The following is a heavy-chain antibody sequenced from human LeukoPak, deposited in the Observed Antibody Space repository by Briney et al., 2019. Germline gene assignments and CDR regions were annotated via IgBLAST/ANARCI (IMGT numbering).Heavy chain of an antibody. CDR2: IYHSGST. D-gene: IGHD3-3*01. CDR3: ARDRYYDFWSGFPQGDYLDY. V-gene: IGHV4-38-2*02. J-gene: IGHJ4*02. CDR1: GYSISSGYY. Sequence: SETLSLTCTVSGYSISSGYYWDWIRQPPGKGLEWIGSIYHSGSTYYNPSLKSRVTISVDTSKNQFSLKLSSVTAADTAVYYCARDRYYDFWSGFPQGDYLDYWGQGTLVTVSS.